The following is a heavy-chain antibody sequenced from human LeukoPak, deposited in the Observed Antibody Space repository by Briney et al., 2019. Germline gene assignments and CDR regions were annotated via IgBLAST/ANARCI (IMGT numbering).Heavy chain of an antibody. CDR2: IRYDGSRE. J-gene: IGHJ4*02. V-gene: IGHV3-30*02. Sequence: GGSLRLSCAVSGLTFSGYDMDWVGQAPGKGLEWVSFIRYDGSREFYADSEEGHFTISRDNSKDTLYLQMNSLRPEDTAVYYCVGDFDYWGQGTLVTVSS. CDR3: VGDFDY. CDR1: GLTFSGYD.